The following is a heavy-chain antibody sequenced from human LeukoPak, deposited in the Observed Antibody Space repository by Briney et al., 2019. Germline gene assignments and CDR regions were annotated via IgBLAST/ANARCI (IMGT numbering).Heavy chain of an antibody. Sequence: ASVKVSCKASGYTFTGYYMHWVRQAPGQGLEWMGRINPSSGGTNYAQKFQGRVTMTRDTSISTAYMELSRLRSDDTAVYYCARVRAWGYDAFDIWGQGTMVTVSS. D-gene: IGHD3-16*01. CDR3: ARVRAWGYDAFDI. V-gene: IGHV1-2*06. CDR2: INPSSGGT. CDR1: GYTFTGYY. J-gene: IGHJ3*02.